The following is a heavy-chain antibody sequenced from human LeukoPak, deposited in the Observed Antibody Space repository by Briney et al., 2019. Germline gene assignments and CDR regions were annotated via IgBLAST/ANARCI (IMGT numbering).Heavy chain of an antibody. V-gene: IGHV5-51*01. CDR3: ARHPPGPAAHNNWFDP. Sequence: PGESLKISCKGSGYSFTSYWIGWVRQMPGKGLEWMGIIYPGDSDTRYSPSFQGQVTISADKSISTAYLQWSSLKASDTAMYYCARHPPGPAAHNNWFDPWGQGTLVTVSS. J-gene: IGHJ5*02. CDR2: IYPGDSDT. CDR1: GYSFTSYW. D-gene: IGHD2-2*01.